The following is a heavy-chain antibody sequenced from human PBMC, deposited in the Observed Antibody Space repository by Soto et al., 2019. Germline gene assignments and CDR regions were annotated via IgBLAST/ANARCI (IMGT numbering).Heavy chain of an antibody. CDR2: IKQDGSEK. CDR3: ARAYFWRGYGMDV. J-gene: IGHJ6*02. D-gene: IGHD3-3*01. Sequence: GGSLRLSCAASGFTFSSYWMSWVRPAPGKGLEWVSNIKQDGSEKYYVDSVKGRFTISRDNAKNSLYLQRNSLRAEDAAVYYCARAYFWRGYGMDVWGQGTTVTVSS. CDR1: GFTFSSYW. V-gene: IGHV3-7*01.